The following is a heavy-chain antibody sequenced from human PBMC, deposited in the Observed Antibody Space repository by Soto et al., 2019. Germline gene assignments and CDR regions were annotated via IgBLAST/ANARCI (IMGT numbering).Heavy chain of an antibody. V-gene: IGHV3-15*01. CDR1: GFPFSNAW. Sequence: EVQLVESGGGLVKPGGTLRLSCAASGFPFSNAWMSWVRQAPGEGLEWVARIKSETDGGTTDYGAPVEGRFTISRDDSKNTLDLQITNLKTEDTAVYYCTTYDDLWGNYRYRWAYWGQGALVTVSS. CDR3: TTYDDLWGNYRYRWAY. CDR2: IKSETDGGTT. D-gene: IGHD3-16*02. J-gene: IGHJ4*02.